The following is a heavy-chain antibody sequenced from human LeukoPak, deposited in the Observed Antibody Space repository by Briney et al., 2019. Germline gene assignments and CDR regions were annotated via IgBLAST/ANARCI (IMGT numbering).Heavy chain of an antibody. Sequence: AASVKVSCKASGYTFTAYYIHWVRQAPGQGLEWMGWINPNSGGTNYAQKFQGRVTMTRDTSISTAYMELSRPRSDDTAVYYCARVRAGYCTNGVCYDGNYFDYWGQGTLVTVSS. V-gene: IGHV1-2*02. CDR2: INPNSGGT. D-gene: IGHD2-8*01. CDR3: ARVRAGYCTNGVCYDGNYFDY. J-gene: IGHJ4*02. CDR1: GYTFTAYY.